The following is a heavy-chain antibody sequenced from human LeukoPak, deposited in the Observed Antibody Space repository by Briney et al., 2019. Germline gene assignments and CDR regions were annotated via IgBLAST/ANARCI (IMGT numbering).Heavy chain of an antibody. CDR1: GFTFSNYA. CDR2: VTVSGGGT. V-gene: IGHV3-23*01. J-gene: IGHJ4*02. CDR3: AKRAARPAYYFDF. Sequence: GGSLRLSCGASGFTFSNYAMSWVRQAPGKGLEWVSTVTVSGGGTYYGDSVKGRFTISRDNSKNTLYLQMNSLRAEDTAVYYCAKRAARPAYYFDFWGQGTLVTISS. D-gene: IGHD6-6*01.